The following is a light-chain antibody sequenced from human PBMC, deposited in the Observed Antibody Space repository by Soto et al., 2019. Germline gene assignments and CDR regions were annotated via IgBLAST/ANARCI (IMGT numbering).Light chain of an antibody. J-gene: IGKJ2*01. CDR2: EAS. V-gene: IGKV3-20*01. Sequence: EILLTQSPGTLSLSPGERVTLSCRTSQSVGSTYLAWYQQKPGQAPRLLIFEASRRATGIPDRFSGSGSGTDFTLTISRLEPEDFAVYYCLQFGSSPRYTFGQGTKLQI. CDR3: LQFGSSPRYT. CDR1: QSVGSTY.